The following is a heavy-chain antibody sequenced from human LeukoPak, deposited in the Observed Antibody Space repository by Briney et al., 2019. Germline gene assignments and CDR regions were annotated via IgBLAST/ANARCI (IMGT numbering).Heavy chain of an antibody. CDR1: GFTFHDYA. CDR2: NNWNSGSI. Sequence: GGSLRLSCAASGFTFHDYAMHWVRQAPGKGLEWVSGNNWNSGSIGYADSVRGRFTISRDNAKNSLYLQMDSLRAEDTAVYYCAKDADYYYDSSGYYCDYWGQGTLVTVSS. D-gene: IGHD3-22*01. CDR3: AKDADYYYDSSGYYCDY. J-gene: IGHJ4*02. V-gene: IGHV3-9*01.